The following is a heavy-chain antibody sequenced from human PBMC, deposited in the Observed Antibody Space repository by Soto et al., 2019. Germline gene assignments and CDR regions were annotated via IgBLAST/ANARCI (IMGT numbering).Heavy chain of an antibody. CDR3: TREGNSSSWPDAFDI. J-gene: IGHJ3*02. CDR1: GSTFGDYA. D-gene: IGHD6-13*01. Sequence: GGSLRFSCTVSGSTFGDYAMSWFRQAPGRGLEWVGFFRSKAYGGKTEYAASVKGRFTISRDDSKSIAYLQMNSLKTEDTAVYYCTREGNSSSWPDAFDIWGQGTMVTVSS. CDR2: FRSKAYGGKT. V-gene: IGHV3-49*03.